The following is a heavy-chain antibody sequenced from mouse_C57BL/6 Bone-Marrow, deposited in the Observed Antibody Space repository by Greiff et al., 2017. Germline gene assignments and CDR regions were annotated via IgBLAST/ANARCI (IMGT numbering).Heavy chain of an antibody. V-gene: IGHV1-69*01. Sequence: VQLQQPGAELVMPGASVKLSCKASGYTFTSYWMHWVKQRPGQGLEWIGEIDPSDSYTNYNQKFKGKSTLTVDKYSSTAYMQLSSLTSEDSAVYSCARMTTVVATFDYWGQGTTLTVSS. CDR3: ARMTTVVATFDY. J-gene: IGHJ2*01. CDR1: GYTFTSYW. CDR2: IDPSDSYT. D-gene: IGHD1-1*01.